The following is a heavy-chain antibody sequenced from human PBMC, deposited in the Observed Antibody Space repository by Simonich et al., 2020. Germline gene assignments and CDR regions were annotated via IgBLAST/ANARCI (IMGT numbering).Heavy chain of an antibody. CDR2: INPTRGGK. V-gene: IGHV1-2*01. Sequence: QVQLVQSGAEVNKPGASVKVSCKASGYTFTGYYMHWVRQAPGKGLAWMGGINPTRGGKNDAQKFQGRVTSTRDTSISTAYMELSRLRSDDTAVYYCARGRLTGDKGAFDIWGQGTMVTVSS. J-gene: IGHJ3*02. D-gene: IGHD7-27*01. CDR3: ARGRLTGDKGAFDI. CDR1: GYTFTGYY.